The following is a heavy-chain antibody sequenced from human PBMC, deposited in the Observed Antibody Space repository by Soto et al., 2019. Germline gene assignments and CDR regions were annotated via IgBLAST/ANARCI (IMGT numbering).Heavy chain of an antibody. D-gene: IGHD4-17*01. CDR1: GFTFSDHY. V-gene: IGHV3-72*01. CDR2: TRNKANSYTT. CDR3: ARCGTTVTNAFDI. J-gene: IGHJ3*02. Sequence: GGSLRLSCAASGFTFSDHYMDWVRQAPGKGLEWVGRTRNKANSYTTEYAASVKGRFTISRDDSKNSLYLQMNSLKTEDTAVYYCARCGTTVTNAFDIWGQGTMVTVSS.